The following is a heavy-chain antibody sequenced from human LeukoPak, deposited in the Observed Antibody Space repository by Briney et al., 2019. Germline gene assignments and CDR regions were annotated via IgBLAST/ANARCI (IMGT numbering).Heavy chain of an antibody. V-gene: IGHV4-30-4*08. D-gene: IGHD3-22*01. CDR1: GDSISSGDYY. CDR2: IYYSGST. Sequence: SQTLSLTCTVSGDSISSGDYYWSWIRQPPGKGLEWIGYIYYSGSTYYNPSLKSRVTISVDTSKNQFSLKLSSVTAADTALYYCAREDDSSGYFDYWGQGTLVTVSS. CDR3: AREDDSSGYFDY. J-gene: IGHJ4*02.